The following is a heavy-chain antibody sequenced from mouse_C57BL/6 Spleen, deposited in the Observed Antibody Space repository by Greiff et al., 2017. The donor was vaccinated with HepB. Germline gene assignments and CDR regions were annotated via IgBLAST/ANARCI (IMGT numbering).Heavy chain of an antibody. J-gene: IGHJ1*03. CDR2: IYPGDGDT. CDR1: GYAFSSYW. D-gene: IGHD2-12*01. V-gene: IGHV1-80*01. CDR3: ARSRREADWYFDV. Sequence: VMLVESGAELVKPGASVKISCKASGYAFSSYWMNWVKQRPGKGLEWIGQIYPGDGDTNYNGKFKGKATLTADKSSSTAYMQLSSLTSEDSAVYFCARSRREADWYFDVWGTGTTVTVSS.